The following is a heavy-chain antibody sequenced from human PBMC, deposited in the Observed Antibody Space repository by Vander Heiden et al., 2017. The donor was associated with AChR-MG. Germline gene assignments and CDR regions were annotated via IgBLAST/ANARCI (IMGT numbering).Heavy chain of an antibody. CDR1: GFTFSSHW. CDR2: INSDGSST. CDR3: ARDSSSSWDYYYGMDV. D-gene: IGHD6-13*01. J-gene: IGHJ6*02. V-gene: IGHV3-74*01. Sequence: EVQLVESGGGLVQSGGSLRLSCAASGFTFSSHWMHWVRQAPGKGLVWVSRINSDGSSTSYADSVKGRFTISRDNAKNTLYLQMNSLRAEDTAVYYCARDSSSSWDYYYGMDVWGQGTTVTVSS.